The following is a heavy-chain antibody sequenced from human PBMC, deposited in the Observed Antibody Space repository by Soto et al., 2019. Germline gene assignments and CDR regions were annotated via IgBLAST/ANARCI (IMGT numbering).Heavy chain of an antibody. CDR3: ARVSRATVTSRLFDY. Sequence: QVQLQESGPGLVKPSGTLSLTCAVSGGSISSSNWWRWVRQPPGKGLEWIGEIYHSGSTNYNPSLKSRVNVSVDKSKKQFSLKLSSVTAADTAGYYCARVSRATVTSRLFDYWGQGTLVTVAS. D-gene: IGHD4-17*01. V-gene: IGHV4-4*02. CDR1: GGSISSSNW. J-gene: IGHJ4*02. CDR2: IYHSGST.